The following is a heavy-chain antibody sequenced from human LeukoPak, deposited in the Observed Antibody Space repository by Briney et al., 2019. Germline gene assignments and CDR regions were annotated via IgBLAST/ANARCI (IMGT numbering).Heavy chain of an antibody. J-gene: IGHJ3*02. V-gene: IGHV3-23*01. CDR2: ISGSGGST. D-gene: IGHD4-17*01. CDR1: GFTFSSYA. Sequence: PGGSLRLSCAASGFTFSSYAMSWVRQARGKGLEWVSAISGSGGSTYYADSVKGRFTISRDNSKNTLYLQMNSLRAEDTAVYYCAKALMTTVTTPGAFDIWGQGTMVTVSS. CDR3: AKALMTTVTTPGAFDI.